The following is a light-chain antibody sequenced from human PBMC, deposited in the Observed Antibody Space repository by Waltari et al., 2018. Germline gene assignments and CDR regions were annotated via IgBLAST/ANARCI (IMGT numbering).Light chain of an antibody. Sequence: QSVLTQPPSASGTPGQRVTISCSGSSPNIGSNYVYWYQQLPGTAPKTLIYRNNQRPSGVPDRLSGSKSGTSASLAISGLRSEDEADYYCAAWDDSLSGQEVFGTGTKVTVL. CDR3: AAWDDSLSGQEV. J-gene: IGLJ1*01. CDR1: SPNIGSNY. CDR2: RNN. V-gene: IGLV1-47*01.